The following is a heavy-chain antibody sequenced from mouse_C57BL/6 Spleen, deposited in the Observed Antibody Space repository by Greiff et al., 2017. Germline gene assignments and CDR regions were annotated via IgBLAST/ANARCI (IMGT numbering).Heavy chain of an antibody. D-gene: IGHD1-1*01. V-gene: IGHV14-2*01. CDR2: IDPEDGET. Sequence: VQLKESGAELVKPGASVKLSCTASGFNITDYYMRWVKQRTEQGLEWIGRIDPEDGETKYAPKFQGKATMTADTSSNTAYLQLSSLTSEDTAVYYWASHYYGSSDWFAYWGQGTLVTVSA. J-gene: IGHJ3*01. CDR3: ASHYYGSSDWFAY. CDR1: GFNITDYY.